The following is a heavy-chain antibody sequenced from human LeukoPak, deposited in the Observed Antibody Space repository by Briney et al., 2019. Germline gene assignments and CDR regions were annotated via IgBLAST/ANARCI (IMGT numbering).Heavy chain of an antibody. CDR1: GFTFSSYW. Sequence: PGGSLRLSCAASGFTFSSYWMSWVRQAPGKGLEWVANIKHDGSEKYYVDSVQGRFTISRDNAKNSLFLQMNSLRAEDTAVYYCARDSLTKGGDYWGQGTLVTVSS. D-gene: IGHD3-16*01. CDR3: ARDSLTKGGDY. V-gene: IGHV3-7*01. CDR2: IKHDGSEK. J-gene: IGHJ4*02.